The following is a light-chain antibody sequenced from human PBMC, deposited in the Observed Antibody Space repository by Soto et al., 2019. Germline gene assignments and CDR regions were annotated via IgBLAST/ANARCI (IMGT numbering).Light chain of an antibody. J-gene: IGKJ1*01. CDR2: KAS. V-gene: IGKV1-5*03. CDR1: QTLXSR. Sequence: IQMTQCPFTLSGSGGDSVTITCRASQTLXSRLAWSQQKPGKAPKMLXDKASTLKRGGPSRLSGSGSVTEFTLTISSLQPYDFANYYCQHYKSDSEAFGQGTKVDIK. CDR3: QHYKSDSEA.